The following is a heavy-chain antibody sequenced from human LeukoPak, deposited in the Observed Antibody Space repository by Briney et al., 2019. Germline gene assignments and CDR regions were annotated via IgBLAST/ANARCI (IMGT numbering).Heavy chain of an antibody. D-gene: IGHD3-22*01. CDR1: GYAFTSYF. CDR3: ARGYDSSGYYYFDY. CDR2: LNPSAGST. V-gene: IGHV1-46*01. J-gene: IGHJ4*02. Sequence: ASVKVSCKASGYAFTSYFMHWMRQAPGQGLEWIGILNPSAGSTSFAQKFQGRVTVTRDMSTNTVYMELSSLRSEDTAVYYCARGYDSSGYYYFDYWGQGTLVTVSS.